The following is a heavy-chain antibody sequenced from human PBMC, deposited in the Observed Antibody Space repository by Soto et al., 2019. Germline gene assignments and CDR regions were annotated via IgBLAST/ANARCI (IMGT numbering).Heavy chain of an antibody. D-gene: IGHD6-13*01. J-gene: IGHJ4*02. CDR1: GYTFTSYA. Sequence: ASVKVSCKASGYTFTSYAMHWVRQAPGQRLEWMGWINAGNGNTKYSQKFQGRVTITRDTSASTAYMELSSLRSEDTAVCYCARDTSTSWSFNLYYFDYWGQGTLVTVSX. V-gene: IGHV1-3*01. CDR3: ARDTSTSWSFNLYYFDY. CDR2: INAGNGNT.